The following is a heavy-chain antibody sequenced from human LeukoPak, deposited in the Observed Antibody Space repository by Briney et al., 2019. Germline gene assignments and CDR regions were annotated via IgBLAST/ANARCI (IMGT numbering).Heavy chain of an antibody. CDR1: GFTFSTYA. Sequence: GGSLRLSCAASGFTFSTYAMSWVRQAPGKGLEWVSAINGGGDSTFYADSVKGRFTISRDNSKNTLYLQMNSLRAEDTAVYYCAKSPVGATRAYFDYWGQGTLVTVSS. J-gene: IGHJ4*02. V-gene: IGHV3-23*01. CDR2: INGGGDST. CDR3: AKSPVGATRAYFDY. D-gene: IGHD1-26*01.